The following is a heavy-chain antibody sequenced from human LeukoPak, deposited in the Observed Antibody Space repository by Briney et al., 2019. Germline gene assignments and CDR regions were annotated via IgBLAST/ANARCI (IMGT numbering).Heavy chain of an antibody. V-gene: IGHV4-59*01. CDR2: IYYSGST. Sequence: SETLSLTCTVSGGSISSYYWSWLRQPPGKGLEWIGYIYYSGSTNYNPSLKSRVTISVETTKNQFSLKLSSVTAADTAVYYCARLGITIFGVAVEAFDIWGQGTMVTVSS. CDR3: ARLGITIFGVAVEAFDI. D-gene: IGHD3-3*01. CDR1: GGSISSYY. J-gene: IGHJ3*02.